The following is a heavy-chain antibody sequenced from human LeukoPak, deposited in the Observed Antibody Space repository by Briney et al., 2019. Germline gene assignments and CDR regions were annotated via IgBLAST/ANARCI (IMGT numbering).Heavy chain of an antibody. Sequence: SETLSLTCTVSGYSISSGYYWGWIRQPPGKGLEWIGSIYHSGSTYYNPSLKSRVTISVDTSKNQFSLKLGSVTAADTAVYYCARNVVLLAAHYYYMDVWGKGTTVTVSS. V-gene: IGHV4-38-2*02. CDR2: IYHSGST. J-gene: IGHJ6*03. CDR1: GYSISSGYY. D-gene: IGHD2-2*01. CDR3: ARNVVLLAAHYYYMDV.